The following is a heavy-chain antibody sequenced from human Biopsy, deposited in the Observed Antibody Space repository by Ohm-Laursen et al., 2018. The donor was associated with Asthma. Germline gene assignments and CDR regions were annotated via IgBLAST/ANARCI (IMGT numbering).Heavy chain of an antibody. CDR3: ARGPNYHGSGRAPIGMDV. V-gene: IGHV4-61*01. Sequence: SETLSLTCTVSGGYVSTGSYYWSWIRQPPGKGLEWLGYIHYTGSDNYNPSLKSRVTISVDTSKNQFSLRLNSVTAADTAVYYCARGPNYHGSGRAPIGMDVWGQGTTVTVSS. CDR2: IHYTGSD. CDR1: GGYVSTGSYY. D-gene: IGHD3-10*01. J-gene: IGHJ6*02.